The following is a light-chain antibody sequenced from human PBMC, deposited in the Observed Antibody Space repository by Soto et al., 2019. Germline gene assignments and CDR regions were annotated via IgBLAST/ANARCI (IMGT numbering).Light chain of an antibody. CDR1: QTISSW. CDR2: HAS. V-gene: IGKV1-5*02. Sequence: IQMTHSASTLSGSVGDRVRSICRASQTISSWLAWYQQKPGKAPKLLIYHASNLQSGVPSRFRGSGSGTEFTLPIRRPQPDAVATYYCQQDLSYSFGQGTKVDIK. J-gene: IGKJ1*01. CDR3: QQDLSYS.